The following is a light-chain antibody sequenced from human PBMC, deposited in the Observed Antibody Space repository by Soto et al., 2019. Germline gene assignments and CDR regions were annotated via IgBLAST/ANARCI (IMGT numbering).Light chain of an antibody. J-gene: IGLJ1*01. CDR2: DTS. CDR3: LLPYSGARYV. Sequence: QAVVTQEPSLTVSPGGTVTLTCGSSTGAVTSGHYPYWFQQKPGQAPRTLIYDTSNKHSWTPARFSGSLLGGKAALTLSGAQPEDEAEYYCLLPYSGARYVFGTGTKVTVL. V-gene: IGLV7-46*01. CDR1: TGAVTSGHY.